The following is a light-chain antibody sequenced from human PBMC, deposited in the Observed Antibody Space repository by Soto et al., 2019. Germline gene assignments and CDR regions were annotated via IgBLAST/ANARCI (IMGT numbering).Light chain of an antibody. CDR2: EVS. J-gene: IGLJ2*01. CDR3: SSYAGSNLVV. Sequence: QSVLTQPPSASGSPGQSVTISCTGTSSDVGGYNYVSWYQQHPGKVPKLMIYEVSKRPSGVPDRFSGSKSGYTASLTVSGLQAEDEADYYCSSYAGSNLVVFGGGTKLTVL. CDR1: SSDVGGYNY. V-gene: IGLV2-8*01.